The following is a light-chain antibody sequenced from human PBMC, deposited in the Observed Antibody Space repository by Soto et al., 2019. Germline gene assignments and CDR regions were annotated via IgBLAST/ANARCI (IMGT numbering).Light chain of an antibody. J-gene: IGKJ4*01. V-gene: IGKV3-20*01. CDR1: QSFSSSS. CDR3: QQNCYSPRFT. CDR2: GAS. Sequence: EIVLTQSPGTLSLSPGERATLSCRASQSFSSSSLAWYHQKPGQAPRLLIFGASSRSAGIPDRFSGSGSGTDSNLTISTLETEDFAVDYGQQNCYSPRFTFGRGTKVEIK.